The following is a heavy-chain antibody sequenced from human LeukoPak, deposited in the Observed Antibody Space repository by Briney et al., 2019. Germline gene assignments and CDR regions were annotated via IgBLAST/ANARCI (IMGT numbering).Heavy chain of an antibody. CDR3: ARVYYGSGSLHYYYYYMDV. CDR2: IYVDGST. CDR1: GISVSSNY. D-gene: IGHD3-10*01. Sequence: PGGSLRLSCAASGISVSSNYMSWVRQAPGKGLQWVSVIYVDGSTYYADSVKGRFTISRDNSKNTLYLQMNSLRAEDTAVYYCARVYYGSGSLHYYYYYMDVWGKGTTVTISS. V-gene: IGHV3-53*01. J-gene: IGHJ6*03.